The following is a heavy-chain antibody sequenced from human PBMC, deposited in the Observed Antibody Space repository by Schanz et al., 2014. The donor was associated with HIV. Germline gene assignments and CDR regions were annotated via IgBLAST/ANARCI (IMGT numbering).Heavy chain of an antibody. CDR2: ISGGSGST. V-gene: IGHV3-23*01. Sequence: EVQVLESGGDLVQPGGSLRLSCAASGLTLSSYGMSWVRQAPGKGLEWVSSISGGSGSTFYADSVKGRFTISRVNSKNTPYLQMNSLRAEDTAIYYCAKTSITLGMDVWGQGTTVTVSS. CDR3: AKTSITLGMDV. D-gene: IGHD1-20*01. J-gene: IGHJ6*02. CDR1: GLTLSSYG.